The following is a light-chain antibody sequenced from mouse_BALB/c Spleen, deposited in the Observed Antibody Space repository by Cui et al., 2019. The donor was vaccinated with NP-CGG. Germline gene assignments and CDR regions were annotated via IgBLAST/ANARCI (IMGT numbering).Light chain of an antibody. V-gene: IGLV1*01. CDR2: GTN. CDR3: ALWYSNHWV. Sequence: QAFMTQESALTTSPGETVTLSVRSSTGAVTTSNYDNWVQEKPDHLFTGLIGGTNNRVPGVPARFSGSLIGDKAALTITGAQTEDEAIYYCALWYSNHWVFGGGTKLTVL. J-gene: IGLJ1*01. CDR1: TGAVTTSNY.